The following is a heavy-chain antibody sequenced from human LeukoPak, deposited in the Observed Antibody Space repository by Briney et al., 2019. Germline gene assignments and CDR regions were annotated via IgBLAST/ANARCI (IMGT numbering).Heavy chain of an antibody. CDR1: GYTFTSYG. CDR3: ASAFPSSLGYYYYYMDV. Sequence: ASVKVSCKASGYTFTSYGISWVRQAPGQGLEWMGWINPNSGGTNYAQKFQGRVTMTRDTSISTAYMELSRLRSDDTAVYYCASAFPSSLGYYYYYMDVWGKGTTVTVSS. CDR2: INPNSGGT. J-gene: IGHJ6*03. D-gene: IGHD3-16*01. V-gene: IGHV1-2*02.